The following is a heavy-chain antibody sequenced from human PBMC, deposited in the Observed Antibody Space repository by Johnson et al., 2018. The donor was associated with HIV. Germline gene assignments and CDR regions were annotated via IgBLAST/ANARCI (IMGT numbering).Heavy chain of an antibody. Sequence: VQLVESGGGLVQPGGSLRLSCAVSGVIFSSYWMSWVRQAPGKGLEWVGRIKSKTDGGTTDYAAPVKGRFTISRDDSKNTLYLQMNSLKTEDTAVYYCTTKPYSSSWYGAFDIWGQGTMVTVSS. D-gene: IGHD6-13*01. J-gene: IGHJ3*02. CDR1: GVIFSSYW. CDR2: IKSKTDGGTT. V-gene: IGHV3-15*01. CDR3: TTKPYSSSWYGAFDI.